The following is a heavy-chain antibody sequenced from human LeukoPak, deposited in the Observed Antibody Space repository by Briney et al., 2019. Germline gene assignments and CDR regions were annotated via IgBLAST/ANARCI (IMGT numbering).Heavy chain of an antibody. D-gene: IGHD5-24*01. CDR2: ISSSSSYI. J-gene: IGHJ4*02. V-gene: IGHV3-21*01. CDR1: GFTFSSYS. Sequence: GGSLRLFCAASGFTFSSYSMNWVRQAPGKGLEWVSSISSSSSYIYYADSVKGRFTISRDSAKNSLYLQMNSLRAEDTAVYYCARDQRGTGYRDGFDYWGQGTLVTVSS. CDR3: ARDQRGTGYRDGFDY.